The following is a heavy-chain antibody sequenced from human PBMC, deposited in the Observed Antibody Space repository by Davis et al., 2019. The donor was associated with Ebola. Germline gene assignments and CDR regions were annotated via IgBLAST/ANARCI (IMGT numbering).Heavy chain of an antibody. Sequence: AASLKVSCNASGYTFTSYDINWVRHATGQGLEWMGWMNTNSGNTGYAQKFQGRVTMTRNTSTSTAYMGLSSLRSEDTAVYYCARGGYPGGGYYYYGMDVWGQGTTVTVSS. D-gene: IGHD3-16*01. V-gene: IGHV1-8*01. J-gene: IGHJ6*02. CDR2: MNTNSGNT. CDR3: ARGGYPGGGYYYYGMDV. CDR1: GYTFTSYD.